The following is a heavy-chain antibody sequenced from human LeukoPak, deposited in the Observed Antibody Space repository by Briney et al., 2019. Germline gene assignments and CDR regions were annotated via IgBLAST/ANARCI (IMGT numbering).Heavy chain of an antibody. Sequence: GASVKVSCKASGYTFTGYYMHWVRQAPGQGLEWMGRINPNSGGTNYAQKFQGRVTMTRNTSISTAYMELSSLRSEDTAVYYCASLPGYYYDSSGPPWGQGTLVTVSS. CDR1: GYTFTGYY. CDR3: ASLPGYYYDSSGPP. V-gene: IGHV1-2*06. J-gene: IGHJ5*02. CDR2: INPNSGGT. D-gene: IGHD3-22*01.